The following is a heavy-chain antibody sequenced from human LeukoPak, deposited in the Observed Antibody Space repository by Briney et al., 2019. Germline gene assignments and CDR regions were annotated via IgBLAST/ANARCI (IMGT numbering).Heavy chain of an antibody. CDR3: AKGNIGYYYDY. Sequence: GGSLRPSCAASALTFSTYGTSWVSQAPGKGLEWVSAITGSGDNTYYADSVKGRFTISRDNSKNTMYLQMNSLRAEDTAVYYCAKGNIGYYYDYWGQGTLVTVSS. V-gene: IGHV3-23*01. CDR2: ITGSGDNT. CDR1: ALTFSTYG. J-gene: IGHJ4*02. D-gene: IGHD3-22*01.